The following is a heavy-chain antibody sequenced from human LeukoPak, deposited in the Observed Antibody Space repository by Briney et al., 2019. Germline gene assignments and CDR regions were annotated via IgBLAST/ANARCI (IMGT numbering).Heavy chain of an antibody. Sequence: GGSLRLSRAASGFTFSSYSMNWVRQAPGKGLEWVSSISSSSSYIYYADSVKGRFTISRDNAKNSLYLQMNSLRAEDTAVYYCAGGYSSGWYGFVLDYWGQGTLVTVSS. J-gene: IGHJ4*02. CDR3: AGGYSSGWYGFVLDY. V-gene: IGHV3-21*01. CDR1: GFTFSSYS. CDR2: ISSSSSYI. D-gene: IGHD6-19*01.